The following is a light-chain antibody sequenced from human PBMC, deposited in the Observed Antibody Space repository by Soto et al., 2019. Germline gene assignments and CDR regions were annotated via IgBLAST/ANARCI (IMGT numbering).Light chain of an antibody. CDR1: QDISSF. Sequence: DIQLTQSPSFLSASVGDRVTVTCRASQDISSFLAWYHQTPGKAPNLLIYAASTLQSGVPSRFSGSGSGTEFTLTISSLQPEDFVTYYCQQLYSYPLTFGGGTKVDIK. V-gene: IGKV1-9*01. CDR3: QQLYSYPLT. J-gene: IGKJ4*01. CDR2: AAS.